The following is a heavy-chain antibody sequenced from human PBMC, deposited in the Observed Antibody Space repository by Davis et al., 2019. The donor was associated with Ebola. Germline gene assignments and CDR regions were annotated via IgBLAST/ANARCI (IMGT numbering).Heavy chain of an antibody. CDR3: ARFIVGPTNWFDP. J-gene: IGHJ5*02. CDR2: IFYSGST. Sequence: SETLSLTCTVSGDSITSYHWSWIRQSPGKGLEWIGYIFYSGSTSYNPSLKSRVTISVGTSKNQFFLNLSSVTAADTAVYYCARFIVGPTNWFDPWGQGTLVTVSS. D-gene: IGHD1-26*01. V-gene: IGHV4-59*01. CDR1: GDSITSYH.